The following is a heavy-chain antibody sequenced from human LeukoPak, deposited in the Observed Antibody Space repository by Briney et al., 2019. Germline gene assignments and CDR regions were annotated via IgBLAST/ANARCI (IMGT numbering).Heavy chain of an antibody. J-gene: IGHJ3*02. CDR1: GFTFSSNY. CDR3: ARDQVAARPYAFDI. Sequence: GXXLRLSXAASGFTFSSNYMSWVRQAPGKGLEWVSVIYSGGSTYYADSVKGRFTISRDNSKNTLYLQMNSLRAEDTAVYYCARDQVAARPYAFDIWGQGTMVTVSS. CDR2: IYSGGST. D-gene: IGHD6-6*01. V-gene: IGHV3-53*01.